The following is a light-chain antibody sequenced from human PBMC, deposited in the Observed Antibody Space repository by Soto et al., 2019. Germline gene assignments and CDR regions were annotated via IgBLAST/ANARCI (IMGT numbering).Light chain of an antibody. CDR2: DAS. CDR3: QKYNSYQWK. CDR1: QCISRD. V-gene: IGKV1-13*02. J-gene: IGKJ1*01. Sequence: IQMTQSPFSLSASVGDIVTITCRASQCISRDLNWYQQKPGKAPKLLIYDASSLESGVPSRFSGSGSETVFTLTISSLQPDDFATYYCQKYNSYQWKFGQGTKVDIK.